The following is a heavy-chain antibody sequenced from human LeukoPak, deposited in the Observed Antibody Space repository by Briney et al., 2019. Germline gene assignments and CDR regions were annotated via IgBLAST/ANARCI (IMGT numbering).Heavy chain of an antibody. D-gene: IGHD4-17*01. CDR3: ARATVILTDY. V-gene: IGHV3-23*01. Sequence: GGSLRLSCAASGFTFSSYGMSWARQAPGKGLEWVSAISGSGGSTYYADSVKGRFTISRDNSKNTLYLQMNSLRAEDTAVYYCARATVILTDYWGQGTLVTVSS. J-gene: IGHJ4*02. CDR1: GFTFSSYG. CDR2: ISGSGGST.